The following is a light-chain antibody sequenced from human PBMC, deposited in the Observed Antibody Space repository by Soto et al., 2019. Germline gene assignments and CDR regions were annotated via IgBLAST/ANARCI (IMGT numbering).Light chain of an antibody. Sequence: DMVMTQSPVTLSVSPGERATLSCRASQSVSSNLAWYQQKPGQAPRLLIYHASTRATGIPARFSGSGSETEFTLTISSLQSEDFAVYYCQQYNNWPPHTFGQGTKLEIK. CDR1: QSVSSN. CDR3: QQYNNWPPHT. V-gene: IGKV3-15*01. J-gene: IGKJ2*01. CDR2: HAS.